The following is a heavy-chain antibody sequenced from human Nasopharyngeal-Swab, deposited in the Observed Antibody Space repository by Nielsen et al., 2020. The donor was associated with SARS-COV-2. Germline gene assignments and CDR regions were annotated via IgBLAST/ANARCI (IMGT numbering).Heavy chain of an antibody. Sequence: GGSLRLSCTASGFTFGDYVMTWFRQAPGKGLEWVGFIRSKAYGGTTEYAASVKGRFSISRDDFKRIAYLQMNSLKTEDTAVYYCTRGSRYYPDYYFGMDVWGQGTTVTVSS. CDR1: GFTFGDYV. V-gene: IGHV3-49*03. D-gene: IGHD3-3*01. CDR2: IRSKAYGGTT. CDR3: TRGSRYYPDYYFGMDV. J-gene: IGHJ6*02.